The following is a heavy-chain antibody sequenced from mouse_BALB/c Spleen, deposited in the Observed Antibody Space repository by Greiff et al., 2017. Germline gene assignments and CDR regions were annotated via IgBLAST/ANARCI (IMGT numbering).Heavy chain of an antibody. CDR1: GFNIKDTY. CDR3: ARDTGGPLAY. J-gene: IGHJ3*01. CDR2: IDPANGNT. V-gene: IGHV14-3*02. D-gene: IGHD4-1*01. Sequence: LVESGAELVKPGASVKLSCTASGFNIKDTYMHWVKQRPEQGLEWIGRIDPANGNTKYDPKFQGKATITADTSSNTAYLQLSSLTSEDTAVYYCARDTGGPLAYWGQGTLVTVSA.